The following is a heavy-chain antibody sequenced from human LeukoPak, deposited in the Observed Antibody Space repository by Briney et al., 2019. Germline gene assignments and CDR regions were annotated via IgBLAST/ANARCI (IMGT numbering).Heavy chain of an antibody. D-gene: IGHD3-9*01. CDR3: AKWGKYYDILTGYYTSYYYYYMDV. V-gene: IGHV3-11*01. CDR1: GFTFSDNY. Sequence: GGSLRLSCAASGFTFSDNYMSWIRQAPGKGLEWVSYISSSGNTTYNADSVKGRFSITRDNAKNSLYLQMNSLRAEDTAVYYCAKWGKYYDILTGYYTSYYYYYMDVWGKGTTVTISS. CDR2: ISSSGNTT. J-gene: IGHJ6*03.